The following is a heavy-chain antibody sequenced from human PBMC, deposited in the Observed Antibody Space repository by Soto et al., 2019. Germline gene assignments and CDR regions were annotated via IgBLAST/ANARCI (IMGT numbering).Heavy chain of an antibody. CDR3: ASRHSSPSFDY. CDR2: IYYSGST. D-gene: IGHD6-13*01. J-gene: IGHJ4*02. CDR1: GGSISSGDYY. V-gene: IGHV4-30-4*01. Sequence: PSETLSLTCTVSGGSISSGDYYWSWIRQPPGKGLEWIGDIYYSGSTYYNPPLKSRVTISVDTSKNQFSLKLNSVTAADTAVYYCASRHSSPSFDYWGQGTLVTVSS.